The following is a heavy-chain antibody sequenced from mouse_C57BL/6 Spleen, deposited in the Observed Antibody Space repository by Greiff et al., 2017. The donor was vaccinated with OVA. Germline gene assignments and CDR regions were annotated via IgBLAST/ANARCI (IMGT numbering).Heavy chain of an antibody. CDR3: ARDTTDYFDY. J-gene: IGHJ2*01. Sequence: QVQLQQPGAELVKPGASVKMSCKASGYTFTSYWITWVKQRPGQGLAWIGDIYPGSGSTNYNEKFKSKATLTVDTSSTTAYMQLSSLTSEDSAVYYCARDTTDYFDYWGQGTTLTVSS. CDR2: IYPGSGST. D-gene: IGHD1-1*01. V-gene: IGHV1-55*01. CDR1: GYTFTSYW.